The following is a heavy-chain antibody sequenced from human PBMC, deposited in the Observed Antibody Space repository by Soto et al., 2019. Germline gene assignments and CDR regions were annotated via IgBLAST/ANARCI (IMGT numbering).Heavy chain of an antibody. CDR2: INPDSGGT. V-gene: IGHV1-2*02. Sequence: GASVKVSCKASGYTFTRYTMNWVRQAPGQRLEWMGWINPDSGGTNYAQKFQGRVTMTRDTSISTAYMELSRLRSDDTAVYYCARVEAVAGTIGYWGQGTLVTVSS. CDR1: GYTFTRYT. J-gene: IGHJ4*02. CDR3: ARVEAVAGTIGY. D-gene: IGHD6-19*01.